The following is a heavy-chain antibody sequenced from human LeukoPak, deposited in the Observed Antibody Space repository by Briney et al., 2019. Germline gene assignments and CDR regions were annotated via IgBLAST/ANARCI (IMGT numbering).Heavy chain of an antibody. CDR2: INPSGGST. D-gene: IGHD1-7*01. Sequence: GASVKVSCKASGYTFTSYYMHWVRQAPGQGLEWMGIINPSGGSTSYAQKFQGRVTISVDTSKNQFSLKLSSVTAADTAVYYCARHAGPWNYVSAFDIWGQGTMVTVSS. J-gene: IGHJ3*02. V-gene: IGHV1-46*01. CDR1: GYTFTSYY. CDR3: ARHAGPWNYVSAFDI.